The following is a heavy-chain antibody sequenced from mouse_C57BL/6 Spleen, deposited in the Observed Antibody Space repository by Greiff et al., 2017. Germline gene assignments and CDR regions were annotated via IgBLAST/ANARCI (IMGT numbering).Heavy chain of an antibody. Sequence: VQLQQSGAELVRPGTSVKMSCKASGYTFTNYWIGWAKQRPGHGLEWIGDIYPGGGYTNYNEKFKGKATLTADKSSSTAYMQFSSLTSEDSAIYYCARGGIYYDYPYWGQGTLVTVSA. CDR1: GYTFTNYW. J-gene: IGHJ3*01. CDR2: IYPGGGYT. V-gene: IGHV1-63*01. D-gene: IGHD2-4*01. CDR3: ARGGIYYDYPY.